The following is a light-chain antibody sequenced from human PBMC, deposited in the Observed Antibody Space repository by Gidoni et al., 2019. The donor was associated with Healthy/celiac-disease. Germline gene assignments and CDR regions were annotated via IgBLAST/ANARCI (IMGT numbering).Light chain of an antibody. Sequence: DIQMTPSPSTLSASVGDRVTITCWASQSISSWLAWYQQKPGKAPKLLIYDASSLESGVPSRFSGSGSGTEFTLTISSLQPDDFATYYCQQYNSYSWTFGQGTKVEIK. J-gene: IGKJ1*01. CDR3: QQYNSYSWT. CDR1: QSISSW. CDR2: DAS. V-gene: IGKV1-5*01.